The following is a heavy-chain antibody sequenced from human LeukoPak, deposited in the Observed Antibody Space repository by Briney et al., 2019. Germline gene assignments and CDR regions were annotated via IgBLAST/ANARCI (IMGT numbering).Heavy chain of an antibody. V-gene: IGHV2-5*02. D-gene: IGHD6-13*01. J-gene: IGHJ5*02. CDR1: GLSLSTSGVG. CDR3: AHRMSSSWSPVWSNWFDP. CDR2: IYWDDDK. Sequence: SGPTLVKPTQTLTLTCTFSGLSLSTSGVGVGWIRQPPGKALEWLALIYWDDDKRYSPSLKSRLTITKDTSKNQVVLTMTNMGPVDTATYYCAHRMSSSWSPVWSNWFDPWGQGTLVTVSS.